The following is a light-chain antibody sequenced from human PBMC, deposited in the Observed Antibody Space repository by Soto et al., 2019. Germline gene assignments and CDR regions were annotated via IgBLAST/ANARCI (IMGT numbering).Light chain of an antibody. CDR2: GAS. Sequence: ESVLTQSPGTLSLSPGERATLSCRASQSVSSSYLAWYQQKPGQAPRLLIYGASSRDTGIPDRFSGSGSGTDFTLTIRRLEAEDFAVYYCQQYGSSLWTFGQGTKVEIK. J-gene: IGKJ1*01. V-gene: IGKV3-20*01. CDR1: QSVSSSY. CDR3: QQYGSSLWT.